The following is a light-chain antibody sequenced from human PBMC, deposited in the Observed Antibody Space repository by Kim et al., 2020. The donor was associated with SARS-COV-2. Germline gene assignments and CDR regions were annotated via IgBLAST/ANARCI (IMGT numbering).Light chain of an antibody. CDR3: QQYYNTPLT. J-gene: IGKJ4*01. CDR2: WAS. CDR1: QSVLYSSNNKNY. Sequence: DIAMTQSPDSLAVSLGERATINCKSSQSVLYSSNNKNYLAWYQQKPGQPPKLLIYWASTREFGVPDRFSGSGSGTDFTLTISSLQAEDVAVYYCQQYYNTPLTFGGGTKVDIK. V-gene: IGKV4-1*01.